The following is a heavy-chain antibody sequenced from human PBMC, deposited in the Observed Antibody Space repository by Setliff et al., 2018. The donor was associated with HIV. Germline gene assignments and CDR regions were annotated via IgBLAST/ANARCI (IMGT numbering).Heavy chain of an antibody. CDR2: IGSTAYGGPP. CDR1: GFTFGDYA. CDR3: AKKTAAYTSGSWLHY. J-gene: IGHJ4*02. D-gene: IGHD3-10*01. Sequence: GGSLRLSCTTSGFTFGDYAVSWVRQAPGKGLEWAGFIGSTAYGGPPEYAASVKGRFTISRDKSKSIAYLQMDSLRAEDTAVYYCAKKTAAYTSGSWLHYWGQGTLVTVSS. V-gene: IGHV3-49*04.